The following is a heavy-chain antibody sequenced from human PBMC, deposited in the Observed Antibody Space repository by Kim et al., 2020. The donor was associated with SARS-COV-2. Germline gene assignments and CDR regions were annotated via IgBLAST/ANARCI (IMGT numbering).Heavy chain of an antibody. CDR3: AKGWVFGELLNS. J-gene: IGHJ4*02. Sequence: GGSLRLSCVASGFTFNSYALSWVRQAPGKGLEWVSSISAGGDNRYYPDSVKGQFTISRDNSKDTLYLQMNSLRAEDTAVYYCAKGWVFGELLNSWGQGTL. CDR1: GFTFNSYA. V-gene: IGHV3-23*01. CDR2: ISAGGDNR. D-gene: IGHD3-10*01.